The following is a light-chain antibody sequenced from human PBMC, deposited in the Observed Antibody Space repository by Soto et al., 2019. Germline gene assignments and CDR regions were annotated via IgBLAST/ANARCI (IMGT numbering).Light chain of an antibody. CDR3: QQYCATPWT. V-gene: IGKV1-39*01. J-gene: IGKJ1*01. Sequence: DIQMTQSPSSLSAFVGDTVTITCRATDSIDRYLNWYQQKPGQAPRVLITAASTLQSGVPSRFSGSGSGTDFTLTISSLQAEDVAVYYCQQYCATPWTFGQGTKVEIK. CDR1: DSIDRY. CDR2: AAS.